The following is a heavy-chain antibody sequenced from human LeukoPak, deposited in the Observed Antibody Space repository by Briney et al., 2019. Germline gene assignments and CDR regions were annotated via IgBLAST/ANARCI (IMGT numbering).Heavy chain of an antibody. J-gene: IGHJ6*04. V-gene: IGHV1-2*06. CDR2: INPNSGGT. D-gene: IGHD3-9*01. CDR3: SNSDILTGYYPDV. CDR1: GYTFTDYY. Sequence: ASVKVSCXASGYTFTDYYMHWVRQAHGQGLEWMGRINPNSGGTNYAQKFQGRVTMTRDTSISTAYMELSRLRSDDTAVYYCSNSDILTGYYPDVWGKGTTVTVSS.